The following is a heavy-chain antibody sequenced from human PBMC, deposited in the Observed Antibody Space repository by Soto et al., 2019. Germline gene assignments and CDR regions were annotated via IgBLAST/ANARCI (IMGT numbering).Heavy chain of an antibody. CDR3: AKRRGAGGHFDY. D-gene: IGHD2-15*01. CDR2: VSSGGGT. Sequence: EVELLESGGGLVQPEGSLRLSCAASGFTFSTYVMGWVRQAPGKRLEWVSVVSSGGGTHYADSVKGRFTVSRDNSKNTLSLQMNSLRADDTAVYYCAKRRGAGGHFDYWGQGALVTVSS. CDR1: GFTFSTYV. V-gene: IGHV3-23*01. J-gene: IGHJ4*02.